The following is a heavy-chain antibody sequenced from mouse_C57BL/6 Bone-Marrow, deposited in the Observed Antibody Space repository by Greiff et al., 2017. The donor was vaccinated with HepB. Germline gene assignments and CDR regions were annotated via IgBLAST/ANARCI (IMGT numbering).Heavy chain of an antibody. V-gene: IGHV1-12*01. CDR2: IYPGNGDT. J-gene: IGHJ3*01. CDR1: GYTFTSYN. D-gene: IGHD1-1*01. Sequence: SGAELVRPGASVKMSCKASGYTFTSYNMHWVKQTPRQGLEWIGAIYPGNGDTSYNQKFKGKATLTVDKSSSTAYMQLSSLTSEDSAVYFCARGNYGSSSAWFAYWGQGTLVTVSA. CDR3: ARGNYGSSSAWFAY.